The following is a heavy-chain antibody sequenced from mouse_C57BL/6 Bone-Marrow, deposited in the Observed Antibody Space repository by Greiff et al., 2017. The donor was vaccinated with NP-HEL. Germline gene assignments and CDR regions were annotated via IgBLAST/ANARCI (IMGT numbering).Heavy chain of an antibody. D-gene: IGHD4-1*01. Sequence: QVQLKESGAELVRPGASVTLSCKASGYTFTDYEMHWVKQTPVHGLEWIGAIDPETGGTAYNHKFKGKAILTADKSSSTAYMELRSLTSEDSAVYYCTTGTIGGYAMDYWGQGTSVTVSS. CDR2: IDPETGGT. CDR3: TTGTIGGYAMDY. J-gene: IGHJ4*01. V-gene: IGHV1-15*01. CDR1: GYTFTDYE.